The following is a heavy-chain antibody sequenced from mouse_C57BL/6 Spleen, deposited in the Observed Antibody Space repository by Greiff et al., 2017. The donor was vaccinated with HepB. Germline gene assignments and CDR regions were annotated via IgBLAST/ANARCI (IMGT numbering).Heavy chain of an antibody. D-gene: IGHD1-3*01. V-gene: IGHV7-3*01. J-gene: IGHJ1*03. CDR2: IRNKANGYTT. Sequence: EVQGVESGGGLVQPGGSLSLSCAASGFTFTDYYMSWVRQPPGKALEWLGFIRNKANGYTTEYSASVKGRFTISRDNSQSILYLKMNALGAEDSATYYCARFYNGYFDVWGTGTTVTVSS. CDR3: ARFYNGYFDV. CDR1: GFTFTDYY.